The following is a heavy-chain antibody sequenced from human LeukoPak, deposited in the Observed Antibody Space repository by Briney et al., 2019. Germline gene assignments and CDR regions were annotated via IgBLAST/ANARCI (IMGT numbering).Heavy chain of an antibody. V-gene: IGHV4-39*07. CDR3: ARGPQDY. Sequence: PSQTLSLTCTVSGGSISSGSYYWSWIRQPPGKGLEWIGEINHSGSTNYNPSLKSRVTISVDTSKNQFSLKLSSVTAADTAVYYCARGPQDYWGQGTLVTVSS. J-gene: IGHJ4*02. CDR1: GGSISSGSYY. CDR2: INHSGST.